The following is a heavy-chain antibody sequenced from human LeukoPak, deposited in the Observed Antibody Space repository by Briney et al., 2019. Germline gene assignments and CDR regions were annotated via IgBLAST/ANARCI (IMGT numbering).Heavy chain of an antibody. Sequence: SETLSLTCAVYGGSFSGYYWSWIRQPPGKGLEWIGEINHSGSTNYNPSLKSRATISVDTSKNQFSLKLSSVTAADTAVYYCARQTLNYYDSSGYYSLWGQGTLVTVSS. J-gene: IGHJ4*02. D-gene: IGHD3-22*01. V-gene: IGHV4-34*01. CDR2: INHSGST. CDR1: GGSFSGYY. CDR3: ARQTLNYYDSSGYYSL.